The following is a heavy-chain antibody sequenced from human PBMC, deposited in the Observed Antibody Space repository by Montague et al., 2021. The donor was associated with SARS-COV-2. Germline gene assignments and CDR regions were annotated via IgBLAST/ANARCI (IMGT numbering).Heavy chain of an antibody. CDR2: IYYSGST. Sequence: SETLSLTCTVSGGSISSYYWSWIRQPPGKGLGWIGYIYYSGSTNYNPSLKSRVTISVDTSKNQFSLRLSSVTAADTAVYYCARVGVGTMVRGVIPAYYYYGMDVWGQGTTVTVSS. V-gene: IGHV4-59*08. CDR1: GGSISSYY. CDR3: ARVGVGTMVRGVIPAYYYYGMDV. J-gene: IGHJ6*02. D-gene: IGHD3-10*01.